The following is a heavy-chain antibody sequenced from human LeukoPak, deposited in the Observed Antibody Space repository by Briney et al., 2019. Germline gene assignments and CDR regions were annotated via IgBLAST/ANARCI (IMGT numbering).Heavy chain of an antibody. CDR1: GGTFSSYA. J-gene: IGHJ4*02. V-gene: IGHV1-69*05. CDR3: AREIPGSGCAGY. Sequence: SVKVSCKASGGTFSSYAISWVRRAPGQGLEWMGGIIPIFGTANYAQKFQGRVTITTDESTSTAYMELSSLRSEDTAVYYCAREIPGSGCAGYWGQGTLVTVSS. D-gene: IGHD6-19*01. CDR2: IIPIFGTA.